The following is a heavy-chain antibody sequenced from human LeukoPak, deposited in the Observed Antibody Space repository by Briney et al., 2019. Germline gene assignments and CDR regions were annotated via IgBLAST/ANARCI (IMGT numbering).Heavy chain of an antibody. CDR1: GGTFSSYA. Sequence: GASVKVSCKASGGTFSSYAISWVRQAPGQGLEWMGGIIPIFGTANYAQKFQGRVTITTDESTSTAYMELSSLRSEDTAVYCCARARDGYNGDSFDYWGQGTLVTVSS. CDR2: IIPIFGTA. D-gene: IGHD5-24*01. J-gene: IGHJ4*02. CDR3: ARARDGYNGDSFDY. V-gene: IGHV1-69*05.